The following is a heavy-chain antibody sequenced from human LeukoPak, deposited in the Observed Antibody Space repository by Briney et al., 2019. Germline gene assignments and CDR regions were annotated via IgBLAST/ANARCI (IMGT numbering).Heavy chain of an antibody. V-gene: IGHV1-24*01. CDR1: GYTLNELS. CDR3: AADGGGLSSVVTPRSSPFDY. J-gene: IGHJ4*02. D-gene: IGHD4-23*01. Sequence: ASVKVSCKVSGYTLNELSMHWVRQAPGKALEWMGGFDPADGETVYAHRFQGRLTMTEDTSTNTGYMELTSLRSEDTAVYYCAADGGGLSSVVTPRSSPFDYWGQGTLVTVSS. CDR2: FDPADGET.